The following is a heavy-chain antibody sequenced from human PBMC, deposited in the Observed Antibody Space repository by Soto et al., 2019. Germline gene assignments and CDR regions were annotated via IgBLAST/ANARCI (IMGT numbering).Heavy chain of an antibody. Sequence: ASVKVSCKASGYTFTSYAMHWVRQAPGQRLEWMGWIHAGNGNTKYSQKFQGRVTITRDTSASTAYMELSSLRSEDTAVYYCARRYYDSQGGYFDYWGQGTLVTVSS. V-gene: IGHV1-3*01. CDR2: IHAGNGNT. D-gene: IGHD3-22*01. CDR1: GYTFTSYA. J-gene: IGHJ4*02. CDR3: ARRYYDSQGGYFDY.